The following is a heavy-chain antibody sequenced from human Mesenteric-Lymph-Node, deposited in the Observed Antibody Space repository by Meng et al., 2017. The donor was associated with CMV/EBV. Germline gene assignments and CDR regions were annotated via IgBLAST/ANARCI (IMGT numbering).Heavy chain of an antibody. J-gene: IGHJ3*01. Sequence: GESLKISCTGSGFSFRDYAMSWVRQAPGKGLEWVGFIRSRTYGGTPEYDASVKGRFTISRDDSKSVAHLLMNSLKPEDTAVYYCSRQPAGAKAFDVWGQGTMVTVSS. CDR1: GFSFRDYA. D-gene: IGHD3-10*01. V-gene: IGHV3-49*04. CDR3: SRQPAGAKAFDV. CDR2: IRSRTYGGTP.